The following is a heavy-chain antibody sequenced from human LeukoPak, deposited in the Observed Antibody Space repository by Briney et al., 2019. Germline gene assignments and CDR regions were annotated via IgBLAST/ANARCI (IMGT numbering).Heavy chain of an antibody. V-gene: IGHV4-4*07. J-gene: IGHJ6*02. CDR2: MYSSGGVT. CDR1: GDSINNYY. CDR3: ARNALLSDSDYGMDV. D-gene: IGHD3-9*01. Sequence: SETLSLTCTVSGDSINNYYWSWIRQPAGMGLEWIGRMYSSGGVTNYSPSLKSRVTMSVDASKNQFSLKVTSVTAADTAVYYCARNALLSDSDYGMDVWGQGTTVTVSS.